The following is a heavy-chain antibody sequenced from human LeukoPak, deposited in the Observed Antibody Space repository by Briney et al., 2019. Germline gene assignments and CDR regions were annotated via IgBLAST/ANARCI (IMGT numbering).Heavy chain of an antibody. J-gene: IGHJ4*02. V-gene: IGHV1-2*02. Sequence: ASVKVSCKASGYTFTGYYMHWVRQAPGQGLEWMGWINPNSGGTNYAQKFQGRVTMTRDTPISTAYMELSRLRSDDTAVYYCARDLGQQLGYFDYWGQGTLVTVSS. CDR3: ARDLGQQLGYFDY. CDR2: INPNSGGT. D-gene: IGHD6-13*01. CDR1: GYTFTGYY.